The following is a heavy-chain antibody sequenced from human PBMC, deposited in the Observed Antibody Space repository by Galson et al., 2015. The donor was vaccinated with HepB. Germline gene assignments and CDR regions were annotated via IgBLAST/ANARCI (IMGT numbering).Heavy chain of an antibody. Sequence: SVKVSCKASGGTFSSYAASWVRQAPGQGLEWMGGIIPIFGTANYAQKFQGRVTITADKSTSTAYMELSSLRSEDTAVYYCARAPGAYCGGGCSVYWGQGTLVTVSS. D-gene: IGHD2-21*01. J-gene: IGHJ4*02. CDR1: GGTFSSYA. CDR2: IIPIFGTA. CDR3: ARAPGAYCGGGCSVY. V-gene: IGHV1-69*06.